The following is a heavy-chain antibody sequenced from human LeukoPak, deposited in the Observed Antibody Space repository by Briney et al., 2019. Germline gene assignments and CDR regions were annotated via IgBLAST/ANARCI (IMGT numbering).Heavy chain of an antibody. CDR1: GFTLSSYA. D-gene: IGHD1-26*01. CDR2: ISSNGGST. CDR3: ASARTTGSYYPCDY. J-gene: IGHJ4*02. V-gene: IGHV3-64*01. Sequence: GGSLRLSCAASGFTLSSYAMHWVRQAPGKGLEYVSAISSNGGSTYYANSVKGRFTISRDNSKNTLYLQMGSLRGEDMAVYYCASARTTGSYYPCDYWGQGTLVTVSS.